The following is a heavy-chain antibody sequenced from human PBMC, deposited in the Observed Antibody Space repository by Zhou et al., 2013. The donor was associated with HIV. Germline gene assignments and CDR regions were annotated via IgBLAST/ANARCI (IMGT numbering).Heavy chain of an antibody. CDR3: TSAAYNCPATSCTRNYFDY. J-gene: IGHJ4*02. Sequence: QVQLVQSGAEVKKPGASVKVSCKASGYTFTSYDINWVRQATGQGLEWMGWIIPNNGGANYAQTFQGRVILTRDMSISTVYMELSSLTSDDTAVYYCTSAAYNCPATSCTRNYFDYWGQGSLVTVSS. D-gene: IGHD2-2*01. V-gene: IGHV1-2*02. CDR1: GYTFTSYD. CDR2: IIPNNGGA.